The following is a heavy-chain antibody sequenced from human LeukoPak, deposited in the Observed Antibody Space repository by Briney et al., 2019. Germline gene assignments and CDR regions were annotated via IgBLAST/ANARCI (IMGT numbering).Heavy chain of an antibody. CDR1: GYTFISYG. D-gene: IGHD6-6*01. CDR2: ISADNGKT. V-gene: IGHV1-18*01. CDR3: ARAGRPVYYYYMDV. J-gene: IGHJ6*03. Sequence: ASVKVSCKASGYTFISYGISWVRQAPGQGLEWMGWISADNGKTNYAQKLQGRVTVTTDTSTSTAYMELRSLRSDDTAVYYCARAGRPVYYYYMDVWGKGTTVTISS.